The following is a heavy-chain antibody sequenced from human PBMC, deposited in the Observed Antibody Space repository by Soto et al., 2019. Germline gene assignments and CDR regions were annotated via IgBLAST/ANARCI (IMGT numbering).Heavy chain of an antibody. CDR2: ISGSAGGT. J-gene: IGHJ4*02. V-gene: IGHV3-23*01. D-gene: IGHD2-21*02. CDR1: GFSFSSYS. CDR3: AKDMSAAYRGGDCYSVFDD. Sequence: EVQLLESGGGLVQPGGSLRLSCAASGFSFSSYSMSCVRQAPGKGLEWVSSISGSAGGTYYADSVKGRFTISRDNSKNPLFLRMNSLRAEDTAIYYCAKDMSAAYRGGDCYSVFDDWGQGTLVTVSS.